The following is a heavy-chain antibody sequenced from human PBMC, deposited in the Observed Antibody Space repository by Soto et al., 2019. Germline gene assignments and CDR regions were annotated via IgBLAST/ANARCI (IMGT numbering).Heavy chain of an antibody. J-gene: IGHJ2*01. CDR3: ARGNHRWLQLWYFDL. CDR1: GGTFSNYP. Sequence: QVQLVQSGAEVKKPGSSVKVSCKASGGTFSNYPISWVRQAPGQGLEWMGGIIPIFGTVNYAQNFQGSDTITAADSTSTPYMELSSLRSEDTAVYYCARGNHRWLQLWYFDLWGRGTLVTVSS. D-gene: IGHD5-12*01. CDR2: IIPIFGTV. V-gene: IGHV1-69*12.